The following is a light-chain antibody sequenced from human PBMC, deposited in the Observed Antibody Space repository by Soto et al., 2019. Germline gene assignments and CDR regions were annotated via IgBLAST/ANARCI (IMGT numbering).Light chain of an antibody. V-gene: IGKV1-5*01. CDR1: QSISTW. CDR2: DAS. CDR3: QQYNSYWT. Sequence: DIQITHSPSTLSASVGGRVTITCRASQSISTWLAWYQQKPGKAPKLLIYDASSLESGVPSRFSGSGSGTEFTLTISSLQPDDFATYYCQQYNSYWTFGQGTKVDIK. J-gene: IGKJ1*01.